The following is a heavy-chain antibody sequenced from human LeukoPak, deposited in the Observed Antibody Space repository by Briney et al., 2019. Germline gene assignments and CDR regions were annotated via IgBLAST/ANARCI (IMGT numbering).Heavy chain of an antibody. J-gene: IGHJ4*02. CDR2: TYYSGST. CDR1: GGSISTSRHY. D-gene: IGHD4-17*01. V-gene: IGHV4-39*01. Sequence: PSEILSLTCTVSGGSISTSRHYWGWIRQPPGKGLEWIGNTYYSGSTYYNPSLKSRVTISVDTYKSRFSLKLSSATAADTAVYYCATTVTTRYYFDYWGQGTLVTVSS. CDR3: ATTVTTRYYFDY.